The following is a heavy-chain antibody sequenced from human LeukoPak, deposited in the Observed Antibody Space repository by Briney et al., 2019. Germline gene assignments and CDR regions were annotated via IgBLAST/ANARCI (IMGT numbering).Heavy chain of an antibody. CDR2: IIPIFGTA. D-gene: IGHD3-3*01. V-gene: IGHV1-69*01. Sequence: SVKVSCKASGGTFSSYAISWVRQAPGQGLEWMGGIIPIFGTANYAQKFQGRVTITADESTSTAYMELSSLRSEDTAVYYCARGKRITIFGVVIYRALDIWGQGTMVTVSS. CDR1: GGTFSSYA. CDR3: ARGKRITIFGVVIYRALDI. J-gene: IGHJ3*02.